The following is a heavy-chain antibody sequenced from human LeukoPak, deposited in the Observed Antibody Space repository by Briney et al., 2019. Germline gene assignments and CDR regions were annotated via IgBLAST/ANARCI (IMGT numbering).Heavy chain of an antibody. Sequence: GGSLRLSCAASGFTFSSYGMHWVRQAPGKGLEWVAVISYDGSNKYYADSVKGRFTISRDNSKNTLYLQMNSPRAEDTAVYYCAKDQYGYGDSEVDYWGQGTLVTVSS. V-gene: IGHV3-30*18. D-gene: IGHD5-18*01. CDR1: GFTFSSYG. CDR3: AKDQYGYGDSEVDY. J-gene: IGHJ4*02. CDR2: ISYDGSNK.